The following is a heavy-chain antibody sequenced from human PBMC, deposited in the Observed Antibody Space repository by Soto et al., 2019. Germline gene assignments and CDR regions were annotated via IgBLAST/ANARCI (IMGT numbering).Heavy chain of an antibody. CDR3: ARDGVRYCSGGSCYLYLQYYYYHYGMDV. CDR1: GFTFKNYG. J-gene: IGHJ6*02. CDR2: IWYDGSKR. Sequence: QVQLVESGGGVVQPGRSLRLSCAASGFTFKNYGMHWVRQAPGKGLEWVAVIWYDGSKRYYAESVKGRFTISRDNSKNTVHQQMNSLRAEDTSVYFCARDGVRYCSGGSCYLYLQYYYYHYGMDVWGQGTPVTVSS. V-gene: IGHV3-33*01. D-gene: IGHD2-15*01.